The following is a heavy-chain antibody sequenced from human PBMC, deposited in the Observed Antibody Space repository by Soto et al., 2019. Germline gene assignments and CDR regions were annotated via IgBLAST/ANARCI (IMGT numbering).Heavy chain of an antibody. CDR2: IFWDDDK. J-gene: IGHJ4*02. CDR1: GLSLSTRGVG. Sequence: QITLKESGPTLVKPTQTLTLTCNFSGLSLSTRGVGMGWIRQPPGKALEWLALIFWDDDKRYSPSLKTRLTITKDTSKNQVVLTMTNMDPVDTATYFCAPAYSSWSSFDYWGQGTLVTVSS. D-gene: IGHD6-6*01. V-gene: IGHV2-5*02. CDR3: APAYSSWSSFDY.